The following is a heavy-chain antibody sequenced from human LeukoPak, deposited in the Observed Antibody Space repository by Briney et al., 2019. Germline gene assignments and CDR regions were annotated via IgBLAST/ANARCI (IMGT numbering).Heavy chain of an antibody. CDR3: ARALPIMITFGGVYDY. J-gene: IGHJ4*02. CDR1: GYTFTGYY. D-gene: IGHD3-16*01. CDR2: INPNSGGT. V-gene: IGHV1-2*02. Sequence: ASVKVSCKASGYTFTGYYMHWVRQAPGQGLEWMGWINPNSGGTNYAQKLQGRVTMTTDTSTSTAYMELRSLRSDDTAVYYCARALPIMITFGGVYDYWGQGTLVTVSS.